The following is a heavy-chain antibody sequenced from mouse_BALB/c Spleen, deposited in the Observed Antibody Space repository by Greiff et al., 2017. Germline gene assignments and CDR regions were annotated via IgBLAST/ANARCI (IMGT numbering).Heavy chain of an antibody. J-gene: IGHJ4*01. Sequence: EVKLQESGPGLVKPSQSLSLTCTVTGYSITSDYAWTWIRQFPGNKLEWMGYISYSGSTSYNPSLKSRISITRDTSKNQFFLQLNSVTTEDTATYYCARAGGYDGFHAMDYWGQGTSVTVSS. CDR3: ARAGGYDGFHAMDY. V-gene: IGHV3-2*02. CDR1: GYSITSDYA. CDR2: ISYSGST. D-gene: IGHD2-2*01.